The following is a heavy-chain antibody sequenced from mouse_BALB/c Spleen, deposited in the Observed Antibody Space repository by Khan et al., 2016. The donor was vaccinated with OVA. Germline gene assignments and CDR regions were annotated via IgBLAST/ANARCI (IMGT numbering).Heavy chain of an antibody. J-gene: IGHJ3*01. CDR2: IWSGGST. V-gene: IGHV2-2*02. CDR1: GFSLTTYG. D-gene: IGHD2-4*01. Sequence: QIQLVQSGPGLVQPSQSLSITCTVSGFSLTTYGVHWVRQSPGKGLEWLGVIWSGGSTDYNAAFISRLSISTDSSKSQVFFKMNSLQVNDTAIYYCARNYDYDEGLAYWGQGTLVTVSA. CDR3: ARNYDYDEGLAY.